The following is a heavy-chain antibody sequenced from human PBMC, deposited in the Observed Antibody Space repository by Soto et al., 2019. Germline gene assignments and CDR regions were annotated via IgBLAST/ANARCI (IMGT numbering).Heavy chain of an antibody. CDR2: IYYTGSA. J-gene: IGHJ3*01. V-gene: IGHV4-30-4*02. CDR1: RGSINRGEYY. Sequence: LPDTLTLTCTVSRGSINRGEYYWSWIRKHPQRGLEWIGYIYYTGSAYYNPSLKSRVTISVDTSKNQFSLRVSSVTAADTAVYYCARDLHPALTKNWVDVWVQGTLVTVSS. CDR3: ARDLHPALTKNWVDV. D-gene: IGHD4-4*01.